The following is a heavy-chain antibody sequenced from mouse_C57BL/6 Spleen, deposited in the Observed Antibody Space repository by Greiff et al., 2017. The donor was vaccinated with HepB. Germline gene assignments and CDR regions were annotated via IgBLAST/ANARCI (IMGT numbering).Heavy chain of an antibody. CDR2: ISYDGSN. CDR3: ARRYGSSYDGFAY. Sequence: DVQLQESGPGLVKPSQSLSLTCSVTGYSITSGYYWNWIRQFPGNKLEWMGYISYDGSNNYNPSLKNRISITRDTSKNQFFLKLNSVTTEDTATYYCARRYGSSYDGFAYWGQGTLVTVSA. J-gene: IGHJ3*01. D-gene: IGHD1-1*01. CDR1: GYSITSGYY. V-gene: IGHV3-6*01.